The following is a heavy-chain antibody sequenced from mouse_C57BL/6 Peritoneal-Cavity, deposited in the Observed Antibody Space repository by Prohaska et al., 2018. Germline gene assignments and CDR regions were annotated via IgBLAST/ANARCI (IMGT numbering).Heavy chain of an antibody. J-gene: IGHJ2*01. CDR1: GYTFTSYW. V-gene: IGHV1-50*01. CDR3: ARGLITTFFDY. D-gene: IGHD1-1*01. CDR2: IDPSDSYT. Sequence: QVQLQQPGAELVKPGASVKLSCKASGYTFTSYWMQWVKQRPGQGLEWIGEIDPSDSYTNYNQKFKGKATLTVDTSSSTAYMQRSSLPSEDSAVYYCARGLITTFFDYWGQGTTLTVSS.